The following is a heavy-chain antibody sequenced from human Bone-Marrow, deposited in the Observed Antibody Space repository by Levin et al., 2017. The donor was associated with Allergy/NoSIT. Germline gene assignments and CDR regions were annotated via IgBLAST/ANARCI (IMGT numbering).Heavy chain of an antibody. V-gene: IGHV3-48*01. Sequence: GGSLRLSCTASGFTFNIYSMNWVRQAPGKGLEWIAYISSHSSTIIYSDSVQGRFTISRDNAKNSAYLQMNSLRVDDMALYYCARDRGGDHPFDSWGQGTLVTVSS. J-gene: IGHJ4*02. CDR3: ARDRGGDHPFDS. CDR1: GFTFNIYS. D-gene: IGHD4-17*01. CDR2: ISSHSSTI.